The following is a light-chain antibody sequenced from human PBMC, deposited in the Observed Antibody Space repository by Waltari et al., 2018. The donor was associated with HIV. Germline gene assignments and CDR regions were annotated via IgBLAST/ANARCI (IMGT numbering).Light chain of an antibody. J-gene: IGLJ3*02. CDR3: GTWDSSLSTGM. V-gene: IGLV1-51*01. Sequence: QSVLTQPPSVSAAPGQKVTISCSGTSSNIGNNYVSWYQQLPGTAPKLLIFENNKRPSGIPDRFSGSKSGTSATLGITGLQTGDEADYYCGTWDSSLSTGMFGGGTRLIVL. CDR2: ENN. CDR1: SSNIGNNY.